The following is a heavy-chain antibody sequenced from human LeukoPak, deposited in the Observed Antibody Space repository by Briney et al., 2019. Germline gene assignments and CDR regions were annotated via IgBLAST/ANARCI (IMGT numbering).Heavy chain of an antibody. Sequence: ASVKVSCKASGYTFTGYYMHWVRQAPGQGLEWMGWINPNSGGTNYAQKFQGRVTMTRETSINTAYMELSRLRSDDTAVYYCARDFVDTDMGYVGFGSAFDIWGQGTIVTVSS. D-gene: IGHD5-18*01. CDR2: INPNSGGT. CDR3: ARDFVDTDMGYVGFGSAFDI. CDR1: GYTFTGYY. V-gene: IGHV1-2*02. J-gene: IGHJ3*02.